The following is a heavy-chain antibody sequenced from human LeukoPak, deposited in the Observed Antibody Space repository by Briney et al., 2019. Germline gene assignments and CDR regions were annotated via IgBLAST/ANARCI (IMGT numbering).Heavy chain of an antibody. CDR1: GFTFSSYW. CDR3: VSVGDYGDYANYFDY. D-gene: IGHD4-17*01. V-gene: IGHV3-74*01. J-gene: IGHJ4*02. CDR2: INRDGGTT. Sequence: GRSPRLSCAASGFTFSSYWMHWVRQVPGKGLVWVSRINRDGGTTGYSDSVKGRFTISRDNAKNTLYLQMNGLRAEDTAVYYCVSVGDYGDYANYFDYWGQGTLVTVSS.